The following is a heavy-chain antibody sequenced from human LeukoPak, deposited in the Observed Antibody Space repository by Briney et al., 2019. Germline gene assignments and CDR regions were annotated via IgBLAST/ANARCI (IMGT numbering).Heavy chain of an antibody. Sequence: QPGGSLRLSCAASGFTFSNYWMSWVRQAPGKGLEWVANIKQDGSEKYYVDSVKGRFIISRDNAKNSLWLQMNSLRAEDTAVYYCTRPVLRYFDGLLQPYAFDIRGQGTRVTVSS. J-gene: IGHJ3*02. CDR2: IKQDGSEK. D-gene: IGHD3-9*01. V-gene: IGHV3-7*03. CDR1: GFTFSNYW. CDR3: TRPVLRYFDGLLQPYAFDI.